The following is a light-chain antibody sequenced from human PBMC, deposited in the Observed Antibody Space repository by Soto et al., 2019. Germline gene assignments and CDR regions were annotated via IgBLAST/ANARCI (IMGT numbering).Light chain of an antibody. CDR1: NIGSKS. CDR2: YDS. V-gene: IGLV3-21*04. CDR3: QVWDSSSDLVV. J-gene: IGLJ2*01. Sequence: SYELTQPPSMSVAPGKTARITCGGNNIGSKSVHWYQQKPGQAPVLVIYYDSDRPSGIPERFSGSNSGNTATLTISRVEAGDEADYYCQVWDSSSDLVVFGGGTKLTVL.